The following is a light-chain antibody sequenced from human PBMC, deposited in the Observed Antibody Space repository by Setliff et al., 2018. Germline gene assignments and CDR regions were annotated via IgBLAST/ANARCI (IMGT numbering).Light chain of an antibody. V-gene: IGLV2-8*01. J-gene: IGLJ1*01. CDR2: EVS. Sequence: QSVLTQPPSAFGSPGQSVTISCTGTGSDVGGYNYVSWYQQHPGKAPKLMIYEVSKRPSGVPDRFSGSKSGNTASLTVSGLQAEDEADYYCSSYAGSNNFVFGTGTKVTVL. CDR1: GSDVGGYNY. CDR3: SSYAGSNNFV.